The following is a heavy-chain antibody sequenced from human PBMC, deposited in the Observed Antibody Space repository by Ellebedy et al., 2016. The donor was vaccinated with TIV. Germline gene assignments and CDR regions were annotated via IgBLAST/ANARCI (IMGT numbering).Heavy chain of an antibody. CDR3: ATHGKGRDY. V-gene: IGHV4-34*01. D-gene: IGHD1-1*01. Sequence: SETLSLXCAVYGGSFSGYYWSWIRQPPGKGLEWIGEINHSGSTNYNPSLKSRVTISIDTSKNQFSLKLSSVTAADTAVYYCATHGKGRDYWGQGTLVTVSS. CDR2: INHSGST. CDR1: GGSFSGYY. J-gene: IGHJ4*02.